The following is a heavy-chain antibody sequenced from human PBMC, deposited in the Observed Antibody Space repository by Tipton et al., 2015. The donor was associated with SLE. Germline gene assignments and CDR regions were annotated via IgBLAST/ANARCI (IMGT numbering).Heavy chain of an antibody. Sequence: SLRLSCAASGFTFDDYGMSWVRQAPGKGLEWVSAISGSGGSTYYADSVKGRFTISRDNSKNTLYLQMNSLRAEDTAVYYCAKDVIAYYYDSSGYPPFDYWGQGTLVTVSS. D-gene: IGHD3-22*01. CDR2: ISGSGGST. CDR3: AKDVIAYYYDSSGYPPFDY. J-gene: IGHJ4*02. V-gene: IGHV3-23*01. CDR1: GFTFDDYG.